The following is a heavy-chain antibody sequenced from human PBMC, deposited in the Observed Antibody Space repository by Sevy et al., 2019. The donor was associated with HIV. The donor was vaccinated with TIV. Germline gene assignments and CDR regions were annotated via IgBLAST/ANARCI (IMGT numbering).Heavy chain of an antibody. CDR2: ISYDGSNK. CDR1: GFTFSSYG. Sequence: GGSVRLSCAASGFTFSSYGMHWVRQAPGKGLEWVAVISYDGSNKYYADSVKGRFTISRDNSKNTLYLQMNSLRAEDTAVYYCAKDLGGPYYYYYGMDVWGQGTTVTVSS. D-gene: IGHD3-16*01. CDR3: AKDLGGPYYYYYGMDV. J-gene: IGHJ6*02. V-gene: IGHV3-30*18.